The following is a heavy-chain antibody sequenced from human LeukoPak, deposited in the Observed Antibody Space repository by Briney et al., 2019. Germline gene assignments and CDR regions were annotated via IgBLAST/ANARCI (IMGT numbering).Heavy chain of an antibody. Sequence: SETLSLTCTVSGDSTSRTNFYWGWIRQPPGKGLEWIGSIYYSGTTNYNPSLKSRVTISVDTSKKQFSLKLRSVTAADTAVYYCARLPRYDFWSWGQGTLVTVSS. V-gene: IGHV4-39*01. D-gene: IGHD3-3*01. CDR3: ARLPRYDFWS. CDR1: GDSTSRTNFY. J-gene: IGHJ4*02. CDR2: IYYSGTT.